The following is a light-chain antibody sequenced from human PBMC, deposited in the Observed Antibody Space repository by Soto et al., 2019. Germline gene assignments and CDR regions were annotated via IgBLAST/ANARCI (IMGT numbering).Light chain of an antibody. CDR1: SSDVGGYKY. J-gene: IGLJ2*01. Sequence: QSALTQPPSASGSPGQSVTISCTGTSSDVGGYKYVSWYQQHPGKAPKLMIYEVTKRPSGVPDRFPGSKSGNTASLTVSGLQAEDEAEYYCSSYAGSNNVVFGGGTKVTVL. CDR3: SSYAGSNNVV. V-gene: IGLV2-8*01. CDR2: EVT.